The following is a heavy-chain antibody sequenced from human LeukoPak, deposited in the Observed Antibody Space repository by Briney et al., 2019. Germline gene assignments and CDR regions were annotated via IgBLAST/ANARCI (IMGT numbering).Heavy chain of an antibody. V-gene: IGHV4-39*01. CDR2: IYYSGST. D-gene: IGHD2-21*02. CDR3: ARHPPRGGDYGESGWYFDL. J-gene: IGHJ2*01. CDR1: GGSISSSGYY. Sequence: KTSETLSLTCTVSGGSISSSGYYWGWIRQPPGKGLEWNGRIYYSGSTYYKPSLKSRVTISVDTSKNQFSLKLSSVTAADTAVYYCARHPPRGGDYGESGWYFDLWGRGTLVTVSS.